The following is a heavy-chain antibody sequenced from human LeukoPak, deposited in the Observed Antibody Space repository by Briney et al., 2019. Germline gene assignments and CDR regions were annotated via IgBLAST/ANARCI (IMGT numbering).Heavy chain of an antibody. CDR2: ISYDGSNK. V-gene: IGHV3-30-3*01. CDR1: GFTFSSYA. CDR3: ARGGSSWSYYHHYGMDV. J-gene: IGHJ6*02. D-gene: IGHD6-13*01. Sequence: VQPGRSLRLSCAASGFTFSSYAMHWVRQAPGKGLEWVAVISYDGSNKYYADSVKGRFTISRDNSKNTLYLQMNSLRAEDTAVYYCARGGSSWSYYHHYGMDVWGQGTTVTVSS.